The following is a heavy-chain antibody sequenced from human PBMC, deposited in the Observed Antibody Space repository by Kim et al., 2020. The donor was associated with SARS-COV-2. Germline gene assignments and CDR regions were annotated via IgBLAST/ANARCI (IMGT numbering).Heavy chain of an antibody. J-gene: IGHJ4*02. CDR3: ARAGEQQLVYFFDY. V-gene: IGHV1-46*01. Sequence: YEQQFQGRVTMTRDTSTSTVDMELSSLRSGDTAVYYCARAGEQQLVYFFDYWGQGTLVTVSS. D-gene: IGHD6-13*01.